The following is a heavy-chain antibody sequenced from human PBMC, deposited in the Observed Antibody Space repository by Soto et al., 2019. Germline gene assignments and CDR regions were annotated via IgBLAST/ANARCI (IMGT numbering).Heavy chain of an antibody. CDR1: GFTFGSYA. Sequence: EVQLLESGGGFVQPGGSLRLSCAASGFTFGSYAMTWVRQAPGKGLEWVSSISGGGAGTYYADSVKGRFTISRDNSKNTLYMQLDRRGAADTAIYYCAKVNTMMVGSGNAFDMWGQGTMVTVSS. CDR2: ISGGGAGT. J-gene: IGHJ3*02. CDR3: AKVNTMMVGSGNAFDM. D-gene: IGHD3-22*01. V-gene: IGHV3-23*01.